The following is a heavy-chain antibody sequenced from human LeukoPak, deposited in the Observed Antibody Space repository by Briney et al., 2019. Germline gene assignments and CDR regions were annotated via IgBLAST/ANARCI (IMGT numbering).Heavy chain of an antibody. Sequence: PGGSLRLSCAASGFTFSSHWMSWVRQAPGKGLEWVANIKQDGSEKYYVDSVKGRFTISRDNAKNSLYLQMNSLRAEDTAVYYCARDSLIELHDAFDIWGQGTMVTVSS. D-gene: IGHD1-26*01. V-gene: IGHV3-7*01. CDR1: GFTFSSHW. J-gene: IGHJ3*02. CDR2: IKQDGSEK. CDR3: ARDSLIELHDAFDI.